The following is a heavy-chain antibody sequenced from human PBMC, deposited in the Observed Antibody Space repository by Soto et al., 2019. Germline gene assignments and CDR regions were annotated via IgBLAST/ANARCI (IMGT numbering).Heavy chain of an antibody. CDR2: ISGSGGST. J-gene: IGHJ2*01. D-gene: IGHD3-3*01. V-gene: IGHV3-23*01. CDR3: AKDPAYYDFWSGYYNEGAARGDWYFDL. Sequence: GGSLRLSCAASGFTFSSYAMSWVRQAPGKGLEWVSAISGSGGSTYYADSVKGRFTISRDNSKNTLYLQMNSLRAEDTAVYYCAKDPAYYDFWSGYYNEGAARGDWYFDLWGRGTLVNVS. CDR1: GFTFSSYA.